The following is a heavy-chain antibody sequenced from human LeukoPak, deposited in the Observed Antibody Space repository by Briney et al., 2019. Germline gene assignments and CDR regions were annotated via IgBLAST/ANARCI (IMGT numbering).Heavy chain of an antibody. V-gene: IGHV4-59*01. J-gene: IGHJ4*02. CDR2: IYYSGST. Sequence: SETLSLTCTVSGGSISSYYWSWIRQPPGKGLEWIGYIYYSGSTNYNPSLKSRVTISVDTSKNQFSLKLSSVTAADTAMYYCARVGGWPLWTFDYWGQGTLVTVSS. CDR1: GGSISSYY. D-gene: IGHD3/OR15-3a*01. CDR3: ARVGGWPLWTFDY.